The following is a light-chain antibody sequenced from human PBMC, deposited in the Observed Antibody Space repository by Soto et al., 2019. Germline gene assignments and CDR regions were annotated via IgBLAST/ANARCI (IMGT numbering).Light chain of an antibody. V-gene: IGLV2-23*01. Sequence: QSALTPPASVSGSPGQSITISCTGTRKDVGNYNLVSWYQQHPGKAPKLVIYEASKRPSGVSNRFSASKSGNTASLTISGLQAEDEADYYCCSYAGSTTFYVFGTGTKVTVL. J-gene: IGLJ1*01. CDR2: EAS. CDR1: RKDVGNYNL. CDR3: CSYAGSTTFYV.